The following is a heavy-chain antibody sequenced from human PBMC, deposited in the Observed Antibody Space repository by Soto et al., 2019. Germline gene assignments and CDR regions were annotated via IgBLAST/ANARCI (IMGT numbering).Heavy chain of an antibody. CDR1: GGSISVSY. CDR2: VYYTGST. CDR3: ARSVAVPGAHIDY. J-gene: IGHJ4*02. V-gene: IGHV4-59*01. Sequence: TLSLTCSVSGGSISVSYWSWIRQSPGKGLEWLGYVYYTGSTNYSPSLRSRVSISVDTSKNEFSLRLSSVTAADTAVYFCARSVAVPGAHIDYWGQGTQVTVSS. D-gene: IGHD6-19*01.